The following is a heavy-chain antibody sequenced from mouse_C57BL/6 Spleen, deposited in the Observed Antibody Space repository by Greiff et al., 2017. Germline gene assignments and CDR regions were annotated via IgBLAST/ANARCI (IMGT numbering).Heavy chain of an antibody. CDR1: GYAFSSYW. Sequence: VQLQQSGAELVKPGASVKISCKASGYAFSSYWMNWVKQRPGKGLEWIGQIYPGAGDTTSNGKFKGKATLTADKSSSTAYMQLSSLTSEDSAVYCCARWYYGSSYFDYWGQGTTLTVSS. D-gene: IGHD1-1*01. CDR2: IYPGAGDT. CDR3: ARWYYGSSYFDY. J-gene: IGHJ2*01. V-gene: IGHV1-80*01.